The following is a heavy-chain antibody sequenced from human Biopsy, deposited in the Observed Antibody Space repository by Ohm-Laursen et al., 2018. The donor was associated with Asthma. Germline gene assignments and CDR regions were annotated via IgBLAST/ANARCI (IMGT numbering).Heavy chain of an antibody. D-gene: IGHD3-22*01. CDR2: LIPVLGTP. J-gene: IGHJ5*02. CDR1: GDSFSNYA. Sequence: ESSVKVSCKASGDSFSNYAISWVRQAPGQGLEWMGGLIPVLGTPDHAQMFEGRATITAGESTSTAYMELSSLRSEDTAAYYCARADRYYYDSSGYTEWFDPWGQGTLVTVSS. CDR3: ARADRYYYDSSGYTEWFDP. V-gene: IGHV1-69*01.